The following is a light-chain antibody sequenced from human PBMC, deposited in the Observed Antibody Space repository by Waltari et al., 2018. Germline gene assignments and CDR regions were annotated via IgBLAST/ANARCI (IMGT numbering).Light chain of an antibody. Sequence: DNQMTQSPATLSASEGDRVTLTCRASQSISSWLAWYQQKPGKAPKLLVDEASSLDTGVPSRFSGSGSGTEFTLTISSLQPDDLAIYYCQQYNDFPLTFVPGTKVDI. V-gene: IGKV1-5*03. CDR3: QQYNDFPLT. CDR2: EAS. J-gene: IGKJ3*01. CDR1: QSISSW.